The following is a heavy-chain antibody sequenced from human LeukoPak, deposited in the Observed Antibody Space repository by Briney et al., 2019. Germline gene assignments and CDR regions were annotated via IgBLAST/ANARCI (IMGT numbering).Heavy chain of an antibody. J-gene: IGHJ4*02. CDR1: GYTFTSYG. D-gene: IGHD2-21*01. CDR2: ISAYNGNT. Sequence: ASVKVSCKASGYTFTSYGISWVRQAPGQGLEWMGWISAYNGNTNYAQKLQGRVTMTRNTSISTAYMELSSLRSEDTAVYYCARGLLWISYWGQGTLVTVSS. V-gene: IGHV1-18*01. CDR3: ARGLLWISY.